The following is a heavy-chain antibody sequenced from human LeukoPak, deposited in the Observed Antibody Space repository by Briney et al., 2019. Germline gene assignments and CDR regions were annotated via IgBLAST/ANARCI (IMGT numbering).Heavy chain of an antibody. Sequence: PGGSLRLSCAASGFTFSSYAMSWVRQAPGKGLEWVSAISGSGGSTYYADSVKGRFTISRDNSKNTLYLQMNSLRAEDTAVYYCAKYPGYSSSSGLSYFDYWGQGTLVTVSS. V-gene: IGHV3-23*01. CDR1: GFTFSSYA. J-gene: IGHJ4*02. D-gene: IGHD6-6*01. CDR2: ISGSGGST. CDR3: AKYPGYSSSSGLSYFDY.